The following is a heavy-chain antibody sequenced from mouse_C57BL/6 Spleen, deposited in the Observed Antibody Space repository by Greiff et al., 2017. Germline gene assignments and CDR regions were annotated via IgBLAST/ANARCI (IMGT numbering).Heavy chain of an antibody. CDR3: ARHGNLYGNKDAMDY. CDR2: IWSDGST. D-gene: IGHD2-1*01. CDR1: GFSLTSYG. J-gene: IGHJ4*01. V-gene: IGHV2-6-1*01. Sequence: VQLQQSGPGLVAPSQSLSITCTVSGFSLTSYGVHWVRQPPGKGLEWLVVIWSDGSTTYNSAPKSRLSISKDNSKSQVFIKMNSLQTDDTAVYYCARHGNLYGNKDAMDYWGQGTSVTVSS.